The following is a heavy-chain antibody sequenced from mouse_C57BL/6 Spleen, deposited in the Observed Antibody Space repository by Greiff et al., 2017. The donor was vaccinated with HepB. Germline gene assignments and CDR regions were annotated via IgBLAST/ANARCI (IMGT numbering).Heavy chain of an antibody. J-gene: IGHJ4*01. CDR1: GYTFTNYW. V-gene: IGHV1-63*01. CDR3: ARRSNYYSMDY. Sequence: VKLVESGAELVRPGTSVKMSCKASGYTFTNYWIGWAKQRPGHGLEWIGDIYPGGGYTNYNEKFKGKATLTADKSSSTAYMQFSSLTSEDSAIYYCARRSNYYSMDYWGQGTSVTVSS. D-gene: IGHD2-5*01. CDR2: IYPGGGYT.